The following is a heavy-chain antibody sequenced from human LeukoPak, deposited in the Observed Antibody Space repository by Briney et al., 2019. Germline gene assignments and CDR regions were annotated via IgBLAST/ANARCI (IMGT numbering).Heavy chain of an antibody. J-gene: IGHJ4*02. D-gene: IGHD3-10*01. Sequence: GGTLRLSCAASGFTFSSYSMNWVRQAPGKGLEWVGYVRSKEYGGSTEYAASVKGRFTISRDDSKGIAYLQMNSLKTEDTAVYYCATCGGSGNCVFDHWGQGTLVTVSS. V-gene: IGHV3-49*04. CDR1: GFTFSSYS. CDR3: ATCGGSGNCVFDH. CDR2: VRSKEYGGST.